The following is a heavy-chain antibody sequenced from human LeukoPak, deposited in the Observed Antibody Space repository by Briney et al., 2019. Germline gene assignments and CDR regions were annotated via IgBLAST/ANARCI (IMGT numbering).Heavy chain of an antibody. CDR2: IEPKSGVT. J-gene: IGHJ4*02. CDR1: GYTFTAKF. D-gene: IGHD3-22*01. Sequence: ASVKVSCQTSGYTFTAKFLHWLRQAPGQGLEWMGGIEPKSGVTVYGQKFGGRVTVTGDTSVSTAYMEVSGLRSDDTALYYCALENYYDSGGFSKAFDYWGQGTLVTVSS. V-gene: IGHV1-2*02. CDR3: ALENYYDSGGFSKAFDY.